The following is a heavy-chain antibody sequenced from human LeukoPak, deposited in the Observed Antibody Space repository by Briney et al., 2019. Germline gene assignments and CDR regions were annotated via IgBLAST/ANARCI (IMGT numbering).Heavy chain of an antibody. V-gene: IGHV4-39*07. D-gene: IGHD1-1*01. CDR3: VRDFNDYYYYYYMDV. CDR1: GGSISSSSYY. J-gene: IGHJ6*03. CDR2: IYYSGST. Sequence: PSETLSLTCTVSGGSISSSSYYWGWIRQPPGKGLEWIGSIYYSGSTYYNPSLKSRVTMSADTSKNQFSLKLSSVTAADTAVYYCVRDFNDYYYYYYMDVWGKGTTVTVSS.